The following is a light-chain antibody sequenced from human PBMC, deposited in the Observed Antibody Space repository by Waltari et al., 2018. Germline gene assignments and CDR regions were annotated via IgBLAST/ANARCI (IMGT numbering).Light chain of an antibody. V-gene: IGKV1-5*03. J-gene: IGKJ2*01. Sequence: DIQATQSPSTLSASAGDSVTITCRTRQSINKWVSWYQQKPGKTPKLLTYRASSLESGVPSRFRGSGSATEFTLSISGLQPDDVATYYCQQYNSYPYTFGQGTKVEI. CDR2: RAS. CDR3: QQYNSYPYT. CDR1: QSINKW.